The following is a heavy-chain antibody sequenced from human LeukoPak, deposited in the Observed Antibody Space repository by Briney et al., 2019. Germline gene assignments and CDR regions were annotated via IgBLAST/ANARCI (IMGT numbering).Heavy chain of an antibody. CDR3: ARGGYGGKGGVDY. CDR1: GGTFSSYA. V-gene: IGHV1-69*01. D-gene: IGHD4-23*01. J-gene: IGHJ4*02. Sequence: SVKVSCKASGGTFSSYANSWVRQAPGQGLEWMGGIIPIFGTANYAQKFQGRVTITADESTSTAYMELSSLRSEDTAVYYCARGGYGGKGGVDYWGQGTLVTVSS. CDR2: IIPIFGTA.